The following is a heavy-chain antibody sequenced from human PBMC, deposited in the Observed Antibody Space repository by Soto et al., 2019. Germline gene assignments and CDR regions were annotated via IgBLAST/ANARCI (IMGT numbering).Heavy chain of an antibody. Sequence: QVQLQESGPGLVKPSQTLSLTCTVSGGSISSGNYYWSGIRQPPGKGLGWIGLISYSGSTYYSTSLKSLVTISVDTSNSQFSLNLSFVTAADTAVYYCATMGTPATGLYFFDYWGQGSLVTVSS. CDR1: GGSISSGNYY. J-gene: IGHJ4*02. CDR2: ISYSGST. D-gene: IGHD2-15*01. CDR3: ATMGTPATGLYFFDY. V-gene: IGHV4-30-4*01.